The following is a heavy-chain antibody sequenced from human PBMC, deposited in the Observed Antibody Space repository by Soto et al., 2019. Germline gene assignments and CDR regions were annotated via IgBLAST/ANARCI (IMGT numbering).Heavy chain of an antibody. J-gene: IGHJ6*03. Sequence: HPGCCLRLSCAASGFIFRSYSMNVVRQAPGKGLEWVSYISSSSSTIYYADSVKGRFTISRDNAKNSLYLQMNSLRAEDTAVYYCARGLRYFDWPHYMDVWGKGTTVTVSS. CDR2: ISSSSSTI. CDR1: GFIFRSYS. CDR3: ARGLRYFDWPHYMDV. D-gene: IGHD3-9*01. V-gene: IGHV3-48*01.